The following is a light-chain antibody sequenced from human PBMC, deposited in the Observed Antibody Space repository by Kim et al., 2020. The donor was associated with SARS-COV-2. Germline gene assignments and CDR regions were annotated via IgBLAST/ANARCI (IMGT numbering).Light chain of an antibody. CDR1: NIGSQR. Sequence: SSELTQPPSVSVAPGKAASITCGGNNIGSQRVHWYQQKPGQAPVLVIYYNSDRPSGIPERFSGSNSGNTATLTISRVEAGDEADYYCQVWDSGSDHWVFG. V-gene: IGLV3-21*04. CDR2: YNS. CDR3: QVWDSGSDHWV. J-gene: IGLJ3*02.